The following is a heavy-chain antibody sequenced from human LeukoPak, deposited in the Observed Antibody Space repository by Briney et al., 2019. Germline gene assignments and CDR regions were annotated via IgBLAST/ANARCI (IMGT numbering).Heavy chain of an antibody. CDR3: ARGDIVVVPAATDYYFDY. CDR2: IYPGDSDT. CDR1: GYSFTSYW. J-gene: IGHJ4*02. D-gene: IGHD2-2*01. V-gene: IGHV5-51*01. Sequence: GESLKISCKGSGYSFTSYWIGWVRQVPGKGLEWMGIIYPGDSDTRYSPSFQGQVTISADKSISTAYLQWSSLKASDTAMYYCARGDIVVVPAATDYYFDYWGQGTLVTVSS.